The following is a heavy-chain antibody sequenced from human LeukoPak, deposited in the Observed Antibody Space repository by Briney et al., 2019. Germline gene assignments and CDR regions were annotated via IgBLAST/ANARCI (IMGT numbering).Heavy chain of an antibody. CDR2: ISSSSSSTI. CDR1: GFTFSRYS. J-gene: IGHJ4*02. Sequence: GGSLRLSCAASGFTFSRYSMIWVRQAPGKGLEWVSYISSSSSSTIHYADSLKGRFTISRDNAKNSLYLQMNSLRDEDTAVYYCARDGFDYWGQGTLVTVSS. CDR3: ARDGFDY. V-gene: IGHV3-48*02.